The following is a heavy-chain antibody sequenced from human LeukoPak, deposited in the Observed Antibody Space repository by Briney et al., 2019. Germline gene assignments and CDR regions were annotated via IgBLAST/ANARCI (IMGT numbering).Heavy chain of an antibody. J-gene: IGHJ4*02. CDR2: IYRDGTTT. D-gene: IGHD2-15*01. CDR1: GFTLRNYW. V-gene: IGHV3-74*01. Sequence: GGSLRLSCAVSGFTLRNYWMHWIRQGPGKGRVWVSRIYRDGTTTDYADSVRGRFTISRDAAKDTLFLQMNSLRAEDTGVFYCARDPIGGRPDFWGQGTLVSVSS. CDR3: ARDPIGGRPDF.